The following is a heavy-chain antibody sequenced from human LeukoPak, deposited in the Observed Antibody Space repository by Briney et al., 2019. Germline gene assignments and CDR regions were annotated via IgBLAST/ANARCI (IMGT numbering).Heavy chain of an antibody. J-gene: IGHJ6*03. Sequence: GGSLRLSCAASGFTFSTYSMNWVRQAPGKGLEWVSSISDGSTYIYYADSVKGRFTISRDNAKNSLYLQMNSLRADDTAVYYCARGLVVVPAAIRTYYYYYMDVWGKGTTVTVSS. CDR2: ISDGSTYI. CDR1: GFTFSTYS. D-gene: IGHD2-2*02. V-gene: IGHV3-21*01. CDR3: ARGLVVVPAAIRTYYYYYMDV.